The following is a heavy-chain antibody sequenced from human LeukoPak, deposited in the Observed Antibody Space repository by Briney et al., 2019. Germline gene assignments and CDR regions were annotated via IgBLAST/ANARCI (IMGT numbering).Heavy chain of an antibody. Sequence: SETLSLTCTVSGGSISSYYWSWIRQPAGKGLEWIGRIYTSGSTNYNPSLKSRVTISVDKSKNQLSLKLSSVTAADTAVYYCARLPWGVYYFDYWGQGTLVTVSS. CDR2: IYTSGST. J-gene: IGHJ4*02. V-gene: IGHV4-4*07. CDR1: GGSISSYY. D-gene: IGHD7-27*01. CDR3: ARLPWGVYYFDY.